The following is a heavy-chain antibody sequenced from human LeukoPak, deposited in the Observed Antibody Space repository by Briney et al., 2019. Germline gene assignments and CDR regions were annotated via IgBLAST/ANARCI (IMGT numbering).Heavy chain of an antibody. V-gene: IGHV3-30*02. J-gene: IGHJ3*02. CDR3: AKDYTYYYDSSGHDAFDI. CDR2: IRYDGSNK. CDR1: GFTFSSRA. Sequence: GGSLRLSCAASGFTFSSRAMSWVRQAPGKGLEWVAFIRYDGSNKYYADSVKGRFTISRDNSKNTLYLQMNSLRAEDTAVYYCAKDYTYYYDSSGHDAFDIWGQGTMVTVSS. D-gene: IGHD3-22*01.